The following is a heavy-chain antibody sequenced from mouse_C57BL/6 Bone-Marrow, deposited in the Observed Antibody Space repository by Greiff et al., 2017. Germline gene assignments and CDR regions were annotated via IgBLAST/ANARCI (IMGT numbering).Heavy chain of an antibody. V-gene: IGHV3-6*01. J-gene: IGHJ4*01. CDR3: ARDPIPAGMDY. CDR2: ISYAGST. CDR1: GYSITSCYY. Sequence: EVQLQEPGPGLVKPSQSLSLTCSVTGYSITSCYYWNWIRQFPGNQLEWMGYISYAGSTNYNPYLKNRISLTLDTSKSKVFLKLNCLTTGDTATYYCARDPIPAGMDYWGQGTTVTVSS.